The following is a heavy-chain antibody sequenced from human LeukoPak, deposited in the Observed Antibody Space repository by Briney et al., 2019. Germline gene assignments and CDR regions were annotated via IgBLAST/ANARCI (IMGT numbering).Heavy chain of an antibody. D-gene: IGHD3-10*02. Sequence: GGSLRLSCAASGFTFSSYSMNWVRQAPGKGLEWVSYISSSSSTIYYADSVKGRFTISRDNAKNSLYLQMNSLRAEDTAVYYCARCCAVDYWGQGTLVTVSS. CDR1: GFTFSSYS. CDR3: ARCCAVDY. J-gene: IGHJ4*02. CDR2: ISSSSSTI. V-gene: IGHV3-48*01.